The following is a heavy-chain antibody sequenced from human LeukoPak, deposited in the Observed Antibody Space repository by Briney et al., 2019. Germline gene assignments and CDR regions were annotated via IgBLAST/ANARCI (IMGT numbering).Heavy chain of an antibody. Sequence: GSLRLSCAASGFTFDMYWMSWVRQAPGKGLEWVATIKQDGSEKYYVDSVKGRFTISRDNAKNSLYLQMNSLRAEDTAVYYCAKDRGTKVGARVCDYWGQGTLVTVSS. CDR1: GFTFDMYW. CDR3: AKDRGTKVGARVCDY. D-gene: IGHD1-26*01. CDR2: IKQDGSEK. J-gene: IGHJ4*02. V-gene: IGHV3-7*01.